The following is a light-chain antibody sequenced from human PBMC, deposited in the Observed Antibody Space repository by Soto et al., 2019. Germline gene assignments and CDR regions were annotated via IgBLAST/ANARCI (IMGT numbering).Light chain of an antibody. Sequence: QSALTQPPSASGSPGQSVTISSTGTSSDVGGYNYVSWYQQHPGKAPKLMIYEVSKRPSGVPDRFSGSKSGNTASLTVSGLQAEDEADYYCSSYAGSYVWLFGGGTKLTVL. J-gene: IGLJ3*02. V-gene: IGLV2-8*01. CDR2: EVS. CDR1: SSDVGGYNY. CDR3: SSYAGSYVWL.